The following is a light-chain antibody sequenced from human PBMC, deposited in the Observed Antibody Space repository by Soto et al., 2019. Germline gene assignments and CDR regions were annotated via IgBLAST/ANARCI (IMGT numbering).Light chain of an antibody. CDR1: RRDVGGYNY. CDR2: EVT. CDR3: SSYTISNTLPFG. J-gene: IGLJ1*01. Sequence: QSVLTQPASVPGSPGQSITISCTGTRRDVGGYNYVSWYQQYPGKSPKLFIYEVTHRPSGVSNRFYGSKSGNTASLTISGLQAEDEADYYCSSYTISNTLPFGFGSGTKVTV. V-gene: IGLV2-14*01.